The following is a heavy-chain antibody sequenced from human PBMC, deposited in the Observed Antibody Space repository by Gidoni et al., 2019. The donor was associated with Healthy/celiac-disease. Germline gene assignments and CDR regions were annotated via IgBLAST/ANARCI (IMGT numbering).Heavy chain of an antibody. Sequence: QLQLVESWGGLVKPGVSLRLSCAASGFPFSDYYMGWIRQAPGKGLEWVSYISSSGSTIYYADSVKGRFTSSRDNAKNSLYLQMNSLRAEDTAVYYCARGAENYYYYGMDVWGQGTTVTVSS. V-gene: IGHV3-11*01. J-gene: IGHJ6*02. CDR1: GFPFSDYY. CDR2: ISSSGSTI. CDR3: ARGAENYYYYGMDV.